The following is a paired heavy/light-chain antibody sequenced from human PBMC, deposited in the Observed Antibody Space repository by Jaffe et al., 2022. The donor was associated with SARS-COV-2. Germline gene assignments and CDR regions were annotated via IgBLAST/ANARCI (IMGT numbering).Light chain of an antibody. CDR3: FSTDNTGNHRRV. Sequence: SSELTQPPSVSVSPGQTARITCSGDALPKRYVYWFQQKSGRAPVVVIYEDSKRPSGIPTRFFGSSSGTLATLSISGAQVEDEADYYCFSTDNTGNHRRVFGGGTRLTVL. V-gene: IGLV3-10*01. J-gene: IGLJ3*02. CDR1: ALPKRY. CDR2: EDS.
Heavy chain of an antibody. J-gene: IGHJ3*02. Sequence: QVQLVESGGGLVKAGGSLRLSCAASGFTFTDHYMSWVRQAPGKGLEWVSYITPSGNPIYYADSVKGRFTISRDNAKNSLYLQMNSLAVEDTAIYYCARDHLTMSHFDIWGQGTMVTISS. D-gene: IGHD3-22*01. V-gene: IGHV3-11*01. CDR2: ITPSGNPI. CDR1: GFTFTDHY. CDR3: ARDHLTMSHFDI.